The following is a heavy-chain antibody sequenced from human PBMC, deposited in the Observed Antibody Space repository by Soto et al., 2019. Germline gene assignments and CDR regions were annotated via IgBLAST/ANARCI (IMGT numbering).Heavy chain of an antibody. CDR1: GLTFSSYS. CDR2: ISSSSRTI. J-gene: IGHJ6*02. V-gene: IGHV3-48*02. Sequence: EVQLVESGGGLVQPGGSLRLSCVASGLTFSSYSMNWVRQAPGKGLEWVSYISSSSRTIYYADSVKGRFTISRDNAKNSLYLQMNSLRDEDTAVYYCARVVNSYGLRAYYYGMDVWGQGTTVTVSS. D-gene: IGHD5-18*01. CDR3: ARVVNSYGLRAYYYGMDV.